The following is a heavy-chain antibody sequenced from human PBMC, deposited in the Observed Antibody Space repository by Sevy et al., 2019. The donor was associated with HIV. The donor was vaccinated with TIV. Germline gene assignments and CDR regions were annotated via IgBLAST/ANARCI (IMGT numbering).Heavy chain of an antibody. CDR2: IYSGGST. CDR3: AKVLAVAGPFDY. J-gene: IGHJ4*02. Sequence: GGSLRLSCAASGFTVSSSYMTWVRQPPGKGLEWVSVIYSGGSTYYADSVKGRFTISRDNSKNTLYLQMNNLRADDTAVYYCAKVLAVAGPFDYWGQGTLVTVSS. D-gene: IGHD6-19*01. V-gene: IGHV3-53*01. CDR1: GFTVSSSY.